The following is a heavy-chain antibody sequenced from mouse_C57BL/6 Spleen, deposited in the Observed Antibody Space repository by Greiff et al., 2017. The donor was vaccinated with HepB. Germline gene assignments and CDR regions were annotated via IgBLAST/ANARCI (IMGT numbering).Heavy chain of an antibody. D-gene: IGHD1-1*01. CDR3: ARSGYYGPFAY. CDR2: IYPGDGDT. Sequence: QVQLQQSGAELVKPGASVKISCKASGYAFSGYWMNWVKQRPGKGLEWIGQIYPGDGDTNYNGKFKGKATLTADKSSSTAYMQLRSLTSEDSAVYFCARSGYYGPFAYWGQGTLVTVSA. J-gene: IGHJ3*01. V-gene: IGHV1-80*01. CDR1: GYAFSGYW.